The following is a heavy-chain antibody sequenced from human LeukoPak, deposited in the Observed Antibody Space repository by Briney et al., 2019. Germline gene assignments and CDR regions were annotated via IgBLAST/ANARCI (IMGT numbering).Heavy chain of an antibody. CDR3: AREIDDSGAAGIGYYYYGMDV. CDR2: MNPNSGNT. Sequence: WASVKVSCKASGYTFTSYDINWVRQATGQGLEWMGWMNPNSGNTGYAQKFQGRLTMTRSTSISTAYMELSSLTSEDTAVYYCAREIDDSGAAGIGYYYYGMDVWGQGTTVTVSS. V-gene: IGHV1-8*01. D-gene: IGHD6-13*01. J-gene: IGHJ6*02. CDR1: GYTFTSYD.